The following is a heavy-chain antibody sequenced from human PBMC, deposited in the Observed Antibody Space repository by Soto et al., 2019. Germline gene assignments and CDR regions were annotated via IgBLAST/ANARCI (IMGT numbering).Heavy chain of an antibody. J-gene: IGHJ4*02. CDR2: IFYSGST. Sequence: QVQLQESGPGLVKPSQTLSLTCTVSGGSISIGGYYWSWIRQHPGKGLEWIGYIFYSGSTYYNPSLKSRVIISVDTSKNQFSLKLSSVTAADTAVYYCATYGSGTYKPSTFDYWGQGTLVTVSS. CDR3: ATYGSGTYKPSTFDY. CDR1: GGSISIGGYY. V-gene: IGHV4-31*03. D-gene: IGHD3-10*01.